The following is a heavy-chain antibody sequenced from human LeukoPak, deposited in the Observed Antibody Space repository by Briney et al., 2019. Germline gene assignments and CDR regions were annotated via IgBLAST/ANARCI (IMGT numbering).Heavy chain of an antibody. J-gene: IGHJ6*03. CDR3: ARDLPGTRRGGHYYYYMDV. Sequence: SETLSLTCTVSGGSISSYYWSWIRQPAGKGLEWIGRIYTSGSTNYNPSLKSRVTMSVDTSKNQFSLKLSSVTAADTAVYYCARDLPGTRRGGHYYYYMDVWGKGTTVTVSS. V-gene: IGHV4-4*07. CDR1: GGSISSYY. D-gene: IGHD1/OR15-1a*01. CDR2: IYTSGST.